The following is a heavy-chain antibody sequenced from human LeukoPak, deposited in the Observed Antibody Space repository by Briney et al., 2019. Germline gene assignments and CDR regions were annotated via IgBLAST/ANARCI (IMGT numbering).Heavy chain of an antibody. D-gene: IGHD2-2*01. CDR3: ARRAYCSSTSCYWNDY. CDR1: GGSISSSSYY. V-gene: IGHV4-39*01. J-gene: IGHJ4*02. Sequence: SETLSLTCTVSGGSISSSSYYWGWIRQPPGKGLEWIGSIYCSGSTYYNPSLKSRVTISVDTSKNQFSLKLSSVTAADTAVYYCARRAYCSSTSCYWNDYWGQGTLVTVSS. CDR2: IYCSGST.